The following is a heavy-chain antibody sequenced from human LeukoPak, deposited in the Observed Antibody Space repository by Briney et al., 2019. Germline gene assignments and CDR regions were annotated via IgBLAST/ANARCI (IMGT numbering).Heavy chain of an antibody. CDR2: IYYSGST. D-gene: IGHD4-17*01. V-gene: IGHV4-39*01. CDR1: GGSISSSSYY. CDR3: ARATDYYYYYMDV. J-gene: IGHJ6*03. Sequence: SETLSLTCTVSGGSISSSSYYWGWIRQPPGKGLEWIGSIYYSGSTYYNPSLKSRVTISVDTSKNQFSLKLSSVAAADTAVYYCARATDYYYYYMDVWGKGTTVTVSS.